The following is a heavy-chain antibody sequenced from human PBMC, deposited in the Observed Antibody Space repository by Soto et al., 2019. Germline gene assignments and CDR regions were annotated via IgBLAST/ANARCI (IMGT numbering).Heavy chain of an antibody. CDR1: GFSFSTYG. CDR2: VSFDAKNK. D-gene: IGHD4-4*01. V-gene: IGHV3-30*18. CDR3: AKESVEPTYSYYGMDV. J-gene: IGHJ6*02. Sequence: QVQLVESGGGVVQPGRSLRLSCAASGFSFSTYGMHWVRQAPGKGLEWVAVVSFDAKNKYYIDSVEGRFTISRDKSKNMLYLQMNSLRREDTAVYYCAKESVEPTYSYYGMDVWGPGTTVTVSS.